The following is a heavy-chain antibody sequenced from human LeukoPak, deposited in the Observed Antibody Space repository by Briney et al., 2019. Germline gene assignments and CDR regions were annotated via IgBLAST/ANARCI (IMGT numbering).Heavy chain of an antibody. CDR2: IYPGDSDT. CDR1: GYSFTTYW. CDR3: ARPYSGSPSRFDY. J-gene: IGHJ4*02. V-gene: IGHV5-51*03. Sequence: GESLKISCQASGYSFTTYWIGWVRQMPGKGLEWMGIIYPGDSDTRYSPSFQGQVSISADKSITTAYLHWSSLKASDTAMYYCARPYSGSPSRFDYWGQGTLVTVSS. D-gene: IGHD1-26*01.